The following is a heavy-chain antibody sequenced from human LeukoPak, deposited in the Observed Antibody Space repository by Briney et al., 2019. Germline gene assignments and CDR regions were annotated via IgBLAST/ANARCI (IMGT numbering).Heavy chain of an antibody. V-gene: IGHV4-34*01. J-gene: IGHJ4*02. CDR2: INHSGST. CDR1: GGSFSGYY. D-gene: IGHD3-22*01. Sequence: PSETLSLTCAVYGGSFSGYYWSWIRQPPGKGLEWIGEINHSGSTNYNPSLKSRVTISVDTSKNQFSLKLSSVTAADTAVYYCARGYYYDSSGYYSPLHVDFDYWGQGTLVTVSS. CDR3: ARGYYYDSSGYYSPLHVDFDY.